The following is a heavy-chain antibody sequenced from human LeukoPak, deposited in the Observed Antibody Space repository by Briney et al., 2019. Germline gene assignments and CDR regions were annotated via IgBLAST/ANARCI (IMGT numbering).Heavy chain of an antibody. CDR2: IYTSGST. D-gene: IGHD3-9*01. V-gene: IGHV4-4*09. CDR3: ARHYFSSLGWLDP. CDR1: GGSISSYY. J-gene: IGHJ5*02. Sequence: SETLSLTCTVSGGSISSYYWSWIRQPPGKGLEWIGYIYTSGSTNYNPSLKSRVTISVDTSKNQFSLKLSSVTAADTAVYYCARHYFSSLGWLDPWGQGTLVTVSS.